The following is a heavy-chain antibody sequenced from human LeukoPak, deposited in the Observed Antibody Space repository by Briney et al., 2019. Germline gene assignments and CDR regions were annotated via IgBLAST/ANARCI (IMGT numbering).Heavy chain of an antibody. J-gene: IGHJ6*03. Sequence: SETLSLTCTVSGGSISSYYWSWIRQPAGKGLEWIGRIYTSGGTNYKPSLKSRVTMSLDTSKNQFSLKLSSVTAADTAVYYCARARQVAYYYYYMDVWGKGTTVTVSS. V-gene: IGHV4-4*07. CDR1: GGSISSYY. CDR3: ARARQVAYYYYYMDV. CDR2: IYTSGGT.